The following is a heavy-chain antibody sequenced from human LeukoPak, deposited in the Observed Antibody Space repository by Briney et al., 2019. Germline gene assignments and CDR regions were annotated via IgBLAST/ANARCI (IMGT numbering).Heavy chain of an antibody. CDR3: ANHPLNHEGRFDN. Sequence: GGSLRLSCTASGLIFSRYWMNRVRQAPGKGLEWVANINQDGSVEHYVDSVRDRFTISRDNTKNSLFLQMNNLRIEDTALYYCANHPLNHEGRFDNWGQGTLVTVSS. V-gene: IGHV3-7*03. J-gene: IGHJ4*02. CDR2: INQDGSVE. CDR1: GLIFSRYW.